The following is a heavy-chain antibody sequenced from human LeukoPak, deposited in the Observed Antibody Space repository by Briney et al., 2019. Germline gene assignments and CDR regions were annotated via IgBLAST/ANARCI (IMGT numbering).Heavy chain of an antibody. J-gene: IGHJ4*02. Sequence: SETLSLTCTVSSGSIGSFYWSWIRLPPGKGLEWIGYIYYTGATYYNPSLKSRVTISLDTSKNQFSLKLSSVTAADAAVYYCARAGYSYGTGYYFDYWGQGALVTVSS. CDR2: IYYTGAT. V-gene: IGHV4-59*01. D-gene: IGHD5-18*01. CDR3: ARAGYSYGTGYYFDY. CDR1: SGSIGSFY.